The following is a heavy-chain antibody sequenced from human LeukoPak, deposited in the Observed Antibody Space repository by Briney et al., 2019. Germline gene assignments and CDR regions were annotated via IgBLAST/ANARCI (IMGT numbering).Heavy chain of an antibody. V-gene: IGHV3-74*01. J-gene: IGHJ4*02. Sequence: GRSLRLTCAASGLTFSSHWMHWVRQAPGKGLVWVSRITNDGSSTTYADSVKGRFTISRDNAKNMLYLQVNSLRAEDTAVYYCATQRGGNPAYWGQGTLVTVSS. CDR3: ATQRGGNPAY. CDR2: ITNDGSST. D-gene: IGHD1-14*01. CDR1: GLTFSSHW.